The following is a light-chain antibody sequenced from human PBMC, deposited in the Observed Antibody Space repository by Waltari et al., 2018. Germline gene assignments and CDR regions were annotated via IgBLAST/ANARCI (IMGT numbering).Light chain of an antibody. V-gene: IGKV1-39*01. J-gene: IGKJ3*01. CDR3: QQTYSSPIFS. CDR1: QGIGTF. CDR2: AAF. Sequence: DIQMTQSPSSLSVSVGDRVTITCRASQGIGTFLNWYQQKPGNPPKLLIYAAFALQSGVPPRFSGSASGSDFTLTISSLQPEDVATYYCQQTYSSPIFSFGPGTIVDVK.